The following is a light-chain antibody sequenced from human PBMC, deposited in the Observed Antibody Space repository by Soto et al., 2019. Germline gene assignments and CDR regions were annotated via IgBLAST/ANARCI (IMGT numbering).Light chain of an antibody. CDR1: QNIRCR. CDR2: DAS. Sequence: DFQMTQSPSTLSVSVGDRFTITCRASQNIRCRLAWFQQEPGKAPXXLIYDASSLESGVPQRFRAGGSGTDFTIALSSLQTDDFSTDHCQQYHSYWTFGQGTKVDIK. V-gene: IGKV1-5*01. J-gene: IGKJ1*01. CDR3: QQYHSYWT.